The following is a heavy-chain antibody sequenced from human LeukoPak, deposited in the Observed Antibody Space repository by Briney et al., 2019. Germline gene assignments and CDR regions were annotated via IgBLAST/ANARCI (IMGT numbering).Heavy chain of an antibody. Sequence: SETLSLTCTVSGGSFSTYYWSWLRQPPRKGLEWIGFIYHSGSTNYNPPLKSRVTMSVDTSKNQFSLNLSSVTAADTAVYYCAIGTYKWTNFDYWGQGTLVSVSS. J-gene: IGHJ4*02. D-gene: IGHD1-1*01. CDR1: GGSFSTYY. V-gene: IGHV4-59*01. CDR2: IYHSGST. CDR3: AIGTYKWTNFDY.